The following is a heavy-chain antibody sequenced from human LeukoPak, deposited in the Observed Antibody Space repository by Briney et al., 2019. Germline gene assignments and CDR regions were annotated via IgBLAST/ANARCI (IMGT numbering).Heavy chain of an antibody. Sequence: PSETLSLTCTVSGGSISSYYWSWIRQPPGKGLEWIGYIYYSGSTNYNPSLKSRVTISVDTSKNQFSLKLSSVTAADTAVYYCARQRIQLIDYWGQGTLVTVSS. CDR3: ARQRIQLIDY. V-gene: IGHV4-59*08. CDR2: IYYSGST. J-gene: IGHJ4*02. D-gene: IGHD5-18*01. CDR1: GGSISSYY.